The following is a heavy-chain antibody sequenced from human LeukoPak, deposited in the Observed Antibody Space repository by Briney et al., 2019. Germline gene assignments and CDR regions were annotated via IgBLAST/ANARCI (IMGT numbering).Heavy chain of an antibody. D-gene: IGHD2-2*01. CDR3: ARPYCASTSCTTFEY. J-gene: IGHJ4*02. CDR2: ISSGSDTI. Sequence: GGSLRLSCAASGFAFSSYNMNWVRQAPGKGLEWVSYISSGSDTIFYADSVKGRFTISRDNAKNSLYLQMSSLRAEDTAVYYCARPYCASTSCTTFEYWGQGTLVTVSS. CDR1: GFAFSSYN. V-gene: IGHV3-48*01.